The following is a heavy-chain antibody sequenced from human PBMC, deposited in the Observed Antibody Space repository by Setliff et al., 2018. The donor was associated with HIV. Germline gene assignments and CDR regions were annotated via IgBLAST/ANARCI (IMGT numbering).Heavy chain of an antibody. CDR1: GYTFINYA. D-gene: IGHD4-17*01. V-gene: IGHV7-4-1*02. J-gene: IGHJ5*02. Sequence: PSVKVSCKASGYTFINYAMNWVRQAPGQGLEWMGWINTHTGSPTYAQAFTGRFVFSVDTSVTTAYLQISSLKADDTAVYYCARALYGDYGGDINWLDPWGQGTLVTVSS. CDR2: INTHTGSP. CDR3: ARALYGDYGGDINWLDP.